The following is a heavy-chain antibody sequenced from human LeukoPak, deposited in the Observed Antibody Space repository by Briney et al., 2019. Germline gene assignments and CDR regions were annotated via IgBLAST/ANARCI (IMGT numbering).Heavy chain of an antibody. D-gene: IGHD5-24*01. J-gene: IGHJ6*03. Sequence: SETLSLTCTVSGGSISSYYWSWIRQPAGKGLEWIGRIYTSGSTNYNPSLKSRVTISVDTSKNQFSLKLSSVTAADTAVYYCARDGRRDGYSNYYYYYMDVWGKGTTVTISS. CDR2: IYTSGST. CDR1: GGSISSYY. V-gene: IGHV4-4*07. CDR3: ARDGRRDGYSNYYYYYMDV.